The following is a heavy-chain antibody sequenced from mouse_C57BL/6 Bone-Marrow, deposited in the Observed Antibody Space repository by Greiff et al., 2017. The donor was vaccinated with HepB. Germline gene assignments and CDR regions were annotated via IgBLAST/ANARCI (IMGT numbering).Heavy chain of an antibody. V-gene: IGHV1-82*01. CDR2: IHPGDGDT. CDR3: ARDYYGSSYAWFAY. D-gene: IGHD1-1*01. Sequence: QVQLQQSGPELVKPGASVKISCKASGYAFSSSWMNWVKQRPGKGLEWIGRIHPGDGDTNYNGKFKGKATLTADKSSSTAYMQLSSLTSEDSAVYFCARDYYGSSYAWFAYWGQGTLVTVSA. J-gene: IGHJ3*01. CDR1: GYAFSSSW.